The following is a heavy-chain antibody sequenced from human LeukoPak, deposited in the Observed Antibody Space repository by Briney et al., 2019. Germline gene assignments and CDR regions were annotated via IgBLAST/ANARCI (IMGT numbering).Heavy chain of an antibody. V-gene: IGHV1-2*02. CDR2: INPNSGGT. CDR1: GYTFTGYY. D-gene: IGHD3-3*01. Sequence: ASVKVSCKASGYTFTGYYMHWVRQAPGQGLEWMGWINPNSGGTNYAQKFQGRVTMTRDTSISTAYMELSRLRSDDTAVYYCATDVSVFSSGYASDYWGQGTLVTVSS. J-gene: IGHJ4*02. CDR3: ATDVSVFSSGYASDY.